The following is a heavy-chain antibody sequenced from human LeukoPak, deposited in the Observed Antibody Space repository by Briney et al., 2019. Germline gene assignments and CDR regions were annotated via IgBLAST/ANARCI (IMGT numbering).Heavy chain of an antibody. J-gene: IGHJ6*03. Sequence: SETLSLTCTVSGGSISSGSYYWSWIRQPAGKGLEWIGRIYTSGSTNYNPSLKSRVTILVDTSKNQFSLKLSSVTAADTAVYYCARGSGSSGSHYYYMDVWGKGTTVTVSS. CDR2: IYTSGST. CDR3: ARGSGSSGSHYYYMDV. CDR1: GGSISSGSYY. D-gene: IGHD3-22*01. V-gene: IGHV4-61*02.